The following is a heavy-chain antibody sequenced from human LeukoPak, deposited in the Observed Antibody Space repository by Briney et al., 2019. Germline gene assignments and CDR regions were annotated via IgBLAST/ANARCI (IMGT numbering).Heavy chain of an antibody. J-gene: IGHJ3*02. CDR1: GGSISGSSYY. Sequence: SETLSLTYTVSGGSISGSSYYWSWIRQPPGEGLEWIGYIYKSGSANYNPSPKSRVIISLDTSKNQFSLKLASVTAADTAVYYCARMALTKSDAFDIWGQGTMVTVST. CDR2: IYKSGSA. D-gene: IGHD5-24*01. V-gene: IGHV4-61*01. CDR3: ARMALTKSDAFDI.